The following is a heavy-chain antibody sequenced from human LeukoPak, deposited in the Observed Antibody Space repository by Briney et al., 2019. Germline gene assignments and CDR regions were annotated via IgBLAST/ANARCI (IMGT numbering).Heavy chain of an antibody. CDR3: NRVGCSSTSCYFNY. CDR2: IRSKAYGGTT. V-gene: IGHV3-49*04. Sequence: GGSLRLPCTASGLTFVDYAMSWVRQAPGKGLEWVGFIRSKAYGGTTEYAASVKGRFTISRDDSKSIAYLQMNSLKTEDTAVYYCNRVGCSSTSCYFNYWGQGTLVTVSS. J-gene: IGHJ4*02. D-gene: IGHD2-2*01. CDR1: GLTFVDYA.